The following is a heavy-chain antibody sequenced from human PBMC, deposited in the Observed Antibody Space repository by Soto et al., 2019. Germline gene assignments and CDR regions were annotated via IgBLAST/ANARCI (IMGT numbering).Heavy chain of an antibody. CDR3: ARAVLQGLMYYFDY. CDR1: GGSFSGYY. J-gene: IGHJ4*02. V-gene: IGHV4-34*01. D-gene: IGHD2-8*01. CDR2: INHSGST. Sequence: SETLSLTCAVYGGSFSGYYWSWIRQPPGKGLEWIGEINHSGSTNYNPSIKSRVKISEDTSKNQLSLKLSSVTAADTAVYYCARAVLQGLMYYFDYWGQGTLVTVSS.